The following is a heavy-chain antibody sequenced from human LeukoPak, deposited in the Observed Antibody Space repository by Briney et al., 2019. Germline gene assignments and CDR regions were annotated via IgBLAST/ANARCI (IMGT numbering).Heavy chain of an antibody. J-gene: IGHJ4*02. CDR1: GYTFNSYG. D-gene: IGHD3-9*01. CDR2: ISAYNGNT. V-gene: IGHV1-18*04. Sequence: ASVKVSCKASGYTFNSYGISWVRQAPGQGLEWMGWISAYNGNTNYAQKLQGRVTMTTDTSTSTAYMELRSLRSDDTAVYYCARIRFYYDIFTGYQFDYWGQGTLVTVSS. CDR3: ARIRFYYDIFTGYQFDY.